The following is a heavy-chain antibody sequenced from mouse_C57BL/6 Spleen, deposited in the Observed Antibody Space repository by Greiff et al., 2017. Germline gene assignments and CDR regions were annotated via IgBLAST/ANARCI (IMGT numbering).Heavy chain of an antibody. CDR3: ARRGDDYDGAY. Sequence: DVMLVESGGDLVKPGGSLKLSCAASGFTFSSYGMSWVRQTPDKRLEWVATISSGGSYTYYPDSVKGRFTISRDNAKNTLYLQMSSLKSEDTAMYYCARRGDDYDGAYWGQGTLVTVSA. J-gene: IGHJ3*01. CDR1: GFTFSSYG. D-gene: IGHD2-4*01. V-gene: IGHV5-6*02. CDR2: ISSGGSYT.